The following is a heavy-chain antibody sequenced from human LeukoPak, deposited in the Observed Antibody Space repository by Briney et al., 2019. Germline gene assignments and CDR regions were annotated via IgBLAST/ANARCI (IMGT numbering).Heavy chain of an antibody. CDR1: GYTFTGYY. D-gene: IGHD6-25*01. Sequence: ASVKVSCKASGYTFTGYYMHWVRQAPGQGLEWMGWINPNSGGTNYAQKFQGWVTMTRDTSISTAYMELSRLRSDDTAVYYCARGGGRLRTYYFDYWGQGTLVTVSS. V-gene: IGHV1-2*04. J-gene: IGHJ4*02. CDR2: INPNSGGT. CDR3: ARGGGRLRTYYFDY.